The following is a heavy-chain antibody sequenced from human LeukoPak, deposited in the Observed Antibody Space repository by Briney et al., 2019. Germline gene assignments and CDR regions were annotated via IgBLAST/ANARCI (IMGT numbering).Heavy chain of an antibody. J-gene: IGHJ4*02. Sequence: SETLSLTCAVSGYSISSGYYWGWIRQPPGKGLEWIRSIYHSGSAYYNPSLKSRVTISVDTSKNQFSLKLSSVTAADTAVYHCARRQITIFGVAAYYFDSWGQGTLVTVSS. V-gene: IGHV4-38-2*01. D-gene: IGHD3-3*01. CDR1: GYSISSGYY. CDR2: IYHSGSA. CDR3: ARRQITIFGVAAYYFDS.